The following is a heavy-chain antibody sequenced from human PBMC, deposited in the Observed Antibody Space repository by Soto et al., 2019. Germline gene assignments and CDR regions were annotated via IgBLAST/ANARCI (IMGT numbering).Heavy chain of an antibody. CDR1: GYTFTGYY. Sequence: ASVKVSCKASGYTFTGYYMHWVRQAPGQGLEWMGWINPNSGGTNYAQKFQGWVTMTRDTSISTAYMELSRLRSDDTAVYYCARERYCTNGVCYPSGYFDYWGQGTLVTVSS. D-gene: IGHD2-8*01. V-gene: IGHV1-2*04. CDR3: ARERYCTNGVCYPSGYFDY. J-gene: IGHJ4*02. CDR2: INPNSGGT.